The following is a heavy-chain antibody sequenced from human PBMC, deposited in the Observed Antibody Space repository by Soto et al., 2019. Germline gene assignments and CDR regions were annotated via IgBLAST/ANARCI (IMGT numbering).Heavy chain of an antibody. D-gene: IGHD6-13*01. J-gene: IGHJ3*02. V-gene: IGHV1-18*01. CDR3: ARTHGSSWYGDAFDI. CDR1: GYTFTSYG. CDR2: ISAYNGNT. Sequence: ASVKVSCKASGYTFTSYGISWVRQAPGQGLEWMGWISAYNGNTNYAQKLQGRVTMTTGTSTSTAYMELRSLRSDDTAVYYCARTHGSSWYGDAFDIWGQGTMVTVSS.